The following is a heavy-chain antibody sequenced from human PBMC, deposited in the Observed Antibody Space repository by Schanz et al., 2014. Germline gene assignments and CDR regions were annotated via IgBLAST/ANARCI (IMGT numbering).Heavy chain of an antibody. CDR2: INTGVNT. V-gene: IGHV3-23*04. D-gene: IGHD3-10*01. J-gene: IGHJ3*02. CDR3: AKGRFGELSAFDI. CDR1: GFTFSAYW. Sequence: EVQLVESGGGWVQPGGSLRLSCTASGFTFSAYWMSWVRQAPGKGLEWVSAINTGVNTYYADSVRGRFTMSRDNSKNTLYLQMNSLRAGDAAVYYCAKGRFGELSAFDIWGQGTMVTVSS.